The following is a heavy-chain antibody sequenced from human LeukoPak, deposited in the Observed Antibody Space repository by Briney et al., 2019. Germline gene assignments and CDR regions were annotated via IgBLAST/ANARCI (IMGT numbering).Heavy chain of an antibody. D-gene: IGHD4-17*01. J-gene: IGHJ6*02. CDR3: ARSHGDYGPYYYYGMDV. Sequence: GESLKISCKGSGYSFTSYWIGWVRQRPGKGLEWMGIIYPGDSDTRYSPSFQGQVTISADKSISTAYLQWSSLKASDTAMYYCARSHGDYGPYYYYGMDVWGQGTTVTVSS. CDR1: GYSFTSYW. V-gene: IGHV5-51*01. CDR2: IYPGDSDT.